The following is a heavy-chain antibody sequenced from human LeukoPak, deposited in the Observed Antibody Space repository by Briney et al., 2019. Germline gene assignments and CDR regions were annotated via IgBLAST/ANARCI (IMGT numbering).Heavy chain of an antibody. CDR1: GCTFSSYA. Sequence: ASVKVSCKASGCTFSSYAISWVRQAPGQGLEWMGGIIPIFGTANYAQKFQGRVTVTRDMSTSTVYMELSSLISEDTAVYYCAKYGHSPYFDDWGQGTLVTVSS. D-gene: IGHD4-17*01. J-gene: IGHJ4*02. V-gene: IGHV1-69*05. CDR3: AKYGHSPYFDD. CDR2: IIPIFGTA.